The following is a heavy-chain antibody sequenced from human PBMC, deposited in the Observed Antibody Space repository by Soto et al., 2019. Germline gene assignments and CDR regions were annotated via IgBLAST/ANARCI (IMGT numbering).Heavy chain of an antibody. J-gene: IGHJ6*02. V-gene: IGHV5-10-1*01. D-gene: IGHD5-12*01. CDR1: GYSLPSYW. CDR3: ARRLRLQGPGGMDV. CDR2: IDPSDSYT. Sequence: GESLKISCXGSGYSLPSYWISRVRQMPGKGLEWMGRIDPSDSYTNYSPSFQGHVTISADKSISTAYLQWSSLKASDTAMYYCARRLRLQGPGGMDVWGQGTTVTVSS.